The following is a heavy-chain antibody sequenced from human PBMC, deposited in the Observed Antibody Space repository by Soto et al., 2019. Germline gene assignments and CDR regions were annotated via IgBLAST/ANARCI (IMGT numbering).Heavy chain of an antibody. J-gene: IGHJ6*02. Sequence: GGSLRLSCAASGFTFSSYGMHWVRQAPGKGLEWVAVISYDGSNKYYADSVKGRFTISRDNSKNTLYLQMNSLRAEDTAVYYCAKARWYQLYGMDVWGQGTTVTVSS. V-gene: IGHV3-30*18. D-gene: IGHD2-2*01. CDR1: GFTFSSYG. CDR2: ISYDGSNK. CDR3: AKARWYQLYGMDV.